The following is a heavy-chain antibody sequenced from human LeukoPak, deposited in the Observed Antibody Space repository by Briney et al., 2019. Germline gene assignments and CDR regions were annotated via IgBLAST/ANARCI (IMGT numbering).Heavy chain of an antibody. CDR1: VGTFRSYA. CDR2: IIPMFGTA. Sequence: SVTVSCKASVGTFRSYAFSWLRQAPGRGRAGMGGIIPMFGTANYPQKFKGGVTNTVDESTSAPSVALNSLRSEDTAVYYWARWKYSYGYTIDYWGQGTLVTVSS. D-gene: IGHD5-18*01. V-gene: IGHV1-69*01. J-gene: IGHJ4*02. CDR3: ARWKYSYGYTIDY.